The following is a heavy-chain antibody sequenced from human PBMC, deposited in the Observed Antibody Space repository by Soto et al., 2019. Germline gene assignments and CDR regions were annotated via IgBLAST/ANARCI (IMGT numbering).Heavy chain of an antibody. J-gene: IGHJ6*01. CDR2: MNPNSGNT. D-gene: IGHD4-17*01. Sequence: QVQLVQSGAEVKKPGASVKVSCKASGYTFTNYDINWVRQATGQGLEWMGWMNPNSGNTGYAQKFQGKVTMTRNTPISTAYMELRSLTSEDTAVYYCARGPLDGDYVVLSPDVWGQGTTVTVSS. CDR1: GYTFTNYD. CDR3: ARGPLDGDYVVLSPDV. V-gene: IGHV1-8*01.